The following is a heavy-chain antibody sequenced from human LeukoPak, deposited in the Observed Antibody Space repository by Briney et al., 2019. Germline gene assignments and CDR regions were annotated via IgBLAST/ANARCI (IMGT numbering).Heavy chain of an antibody. J-gene: IGHJ3*02. V-gene: IGHV1-18*01. CDR3: ARGGGTIFGVVLNDAFDI. Sequence: ASVKVSCKASGYTFTSYGISWVRQAPGQGLEWMGWIRAYNGNTNYAQKLQGRVTMTTDTSTSTAYMELRSLRSDDTAVYYCARGGGTIFGVVLNDAFDIWGQGTMVTVSS. D-gene: IGHD3-3*01. CDR1: GYTFTSYG. CDR2: IRAYNGNT.